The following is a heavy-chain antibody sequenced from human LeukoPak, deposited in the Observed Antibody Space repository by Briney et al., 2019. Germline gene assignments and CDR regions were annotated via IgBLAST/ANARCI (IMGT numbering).Heavy chain of an antibody. CDR2: IIPIFGTA. J-gene: IGHJ3*02. CDR3: ARAPGRVLVVPAAIRGAFDI. V-gene: IGHV1-69*01. D-gene: IGHD2-2*02. CDR1: GGTFSSYA. Sequence: SVKVSCKASGGTFSSYAISWVRQAPGQGLEWMGGIIPIFGTANYAQKFQDRVTITADESTSTAYMELSSLRSEDTAVYYCARAPGRVLVVPAAIRGAFDIWGQGTMVTVSS.